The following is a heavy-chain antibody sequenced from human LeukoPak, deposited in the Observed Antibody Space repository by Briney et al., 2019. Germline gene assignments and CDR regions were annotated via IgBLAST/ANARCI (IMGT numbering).Heavy chain of an antibody. Sequence: AGGSLRLSCAASGFTFSSYSMNWVRQAPGKGQEWVSYISSSSSTIYYADSVKGRFTISRDNAKNSLYLQMNSLRAEDTAVYYCARGGGYCSGGSCYSEYFQHWGQGTLVTVSS. D-gene: IGHD2-15*01. CDR3: ARGGGYCSGGSCYSEYFQH. J-gene: IGHJ1*01. CDR2: ISSSSSTI. CDR1: GFTFSSYS. V-gene: IGHV3-48*04.